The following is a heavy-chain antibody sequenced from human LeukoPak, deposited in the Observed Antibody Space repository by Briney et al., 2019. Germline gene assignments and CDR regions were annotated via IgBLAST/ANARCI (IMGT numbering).Heavy chain of an antibody. Sequence: PGGSLRLSCAASGFTFRNYAMGWVRQAPGKGLEWVSAISASGGTPYYADSVKGRFTISRDDSQNTLYLRMNSLRAEDTAVYYCAKRHIAALGGDAFDAWGQGTMVTVSS. CDR2: ISASGGTP. V-gene: IGHV3-23*01. D-gene: IGHD5-12*01. CDR3: AKRHIAALGGDAFDA. CDR1: GFTFRNYA. J-gene: IGHJ3*01.